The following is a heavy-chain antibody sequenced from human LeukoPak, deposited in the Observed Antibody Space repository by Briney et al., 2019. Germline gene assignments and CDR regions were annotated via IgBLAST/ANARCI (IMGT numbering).Heavy chain of an antibody. CDR3: ARDRYYGSGSFDY. V-gene: IGHV3-48*03. CDR2: ISGSGSTI. D-gene: IGHD3-10*01. Sequence: GGSLRLSCAASGFTFSSYEMTWVRQSPGKGLEWVSYISGSGSTIFYADSVEGRFTISRDNAKNSLYLQMNSLRAEDTAVYYCARDRYYGSGSFDYWGQGTLVTVSS. J-gene: IGHJ4*02. CDR1: GFTFSSYE.